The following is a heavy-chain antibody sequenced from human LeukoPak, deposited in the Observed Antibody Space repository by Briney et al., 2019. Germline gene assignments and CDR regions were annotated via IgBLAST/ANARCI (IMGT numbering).Heavy chain of an antibody. Sequence: GASVKVSCKASGYTFTSYDINWVRRATGQGLEWMGWMNPNSGNTGSAQRFQGRVTMTRDTSRSTAYMELRSLTSEDTAVYYCARGPLVRLPSSFDPWGQGTLVTVSP. CDR1: GYTFTSYD. CDR2: MNPNSGNT. D-gene: IGHD3-16*02. V-gene: IGHV1-8*01. CDR3: ARGPLVRLPSSFDP. J-gene: IGHJ5*02.